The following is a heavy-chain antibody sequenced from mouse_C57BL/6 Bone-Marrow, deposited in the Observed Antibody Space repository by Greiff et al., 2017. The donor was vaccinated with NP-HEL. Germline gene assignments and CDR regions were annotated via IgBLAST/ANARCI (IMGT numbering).Heavy chain of an antibody. Sequence: QVQLKQSGPELVKPGASVKISCKASGYTFTDYYINWVKQRPGQGLEWIGWIYPGSGNTKYNEKFKGQATLTVDTSSSTAYMQLSRLTSEDSAVYFCARRRERDYCDDWGQGTTLTVSA. CDR1: GYTFTDYY. CDR3: ARRRERDYCDD. V-gene: IGHV1-84*01. CDR2: IYPGSGNT. J-gene: IGHJ2*01.